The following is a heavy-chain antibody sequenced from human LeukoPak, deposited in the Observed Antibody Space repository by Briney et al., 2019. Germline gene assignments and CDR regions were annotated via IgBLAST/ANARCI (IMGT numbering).Heavy chain of an antibody. D-gene: IGHD6-13*01. CDR1: GGSISSYY. CDR3: ARARTGDSSSWYPTPPGLFDP. J-gene: IGHJ5*02. Sequence: SETLSLTCTVSGGSISSYYWSWIRQPPGKGLEWIGYIYYSGSTNYNPSLKSRVSLSVDTSKIQFSLKLTSVTAADTAVYYCARARTGDSSSWYPTPPGLFDPWGQGTLVTVSS. CDR2: IYYSGST. V-gene: IGHV4-59*08.